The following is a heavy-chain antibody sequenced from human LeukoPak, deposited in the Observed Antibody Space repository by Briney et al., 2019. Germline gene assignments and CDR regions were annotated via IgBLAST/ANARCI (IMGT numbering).Heavy chain of an antibody. D-gene: IGHD6-13*01. CDR3: ARGRIAAAPDFDY. CDR2: IYYSGST. J-gene: IGHJ4*02. Sequence: SETLSLTCTVSGGSISSHYWSWIRQPPGKGLEWSGYIYYSGSTHYIPSLKSRVTISVDTSKNQFSLKLSSMTAADTAVYYCARGRIAAAPDFDYWGQGTLVTVSS. V-gene: IGHV4-59*11. CDR1: GGSISSHY.